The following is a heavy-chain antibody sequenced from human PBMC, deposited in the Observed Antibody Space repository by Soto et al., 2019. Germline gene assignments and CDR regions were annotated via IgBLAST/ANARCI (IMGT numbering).Heavy chain of an antibody. J-gene: IGHJ5*02. CDR3: ARDGGYGDFNWFDP. CDR1: GGSISSGGYY. D-gene: IGHD4-17*01. CDR2: IYYSGST. Sequence: SETLSLTCTVSGGSISSGGYYWSWIRQHPGKGLEWIGYIYYSGSTYYNPSLKSRVTISVDTSKNQFSLKLSSVTAADTAVYYCARDGGYGDFNWFDPWGQGTLVTVSS. V-gene: IGHV4-31*03.